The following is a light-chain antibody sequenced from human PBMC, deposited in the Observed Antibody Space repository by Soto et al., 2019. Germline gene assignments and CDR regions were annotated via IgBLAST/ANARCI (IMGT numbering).Light chain of an antibody. J-gene: IGLJ1*01. V-gene: IGLV2-14*01. CDR1: SSDVGSYNR. Sequence: QSALTQPAYVSGSPGQSITISCTGTSSDVGSYNRVSWYQQPPGTAPKLIIYDVSNRPSGVSIRFSGSKSGNTASLTISGLQAEDEADYFCNSYTTSSTYVFGTGTKLTVL. CDR3: NSYTTSSTYV. CDR2: DVS.